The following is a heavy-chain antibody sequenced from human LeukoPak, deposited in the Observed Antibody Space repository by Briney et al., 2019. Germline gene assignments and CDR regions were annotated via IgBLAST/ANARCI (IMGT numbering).Heavy chain of an antibody. V-gene: IGHV3-48*01. Sequence: GGSLRLSCAASGFIFSDYSMNWVRQAPGKGLEWVSFISSSSSTVYYADSVKGRFTISRDYANNSLYLQMNSLRAEDTAVYYCARDGGQALLLWFGESWGQGTLVTVSS. J-gene: IGHJ5*02. CDR1: GFIFSDYS. D-gene: IGHD3-10*01. CDR3: ARDGGQALLLWFGES. CDR2: ISSSSSTV.